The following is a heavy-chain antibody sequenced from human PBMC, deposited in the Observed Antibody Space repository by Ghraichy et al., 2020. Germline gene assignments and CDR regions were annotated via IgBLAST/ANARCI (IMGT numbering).Heavy chain of an antibody. D-gene: IGHD2-15*01. V-gene: IGHV4-39*01. CDR1: GGSISSSSYY. Sequence: SETRSLTCTVSGGSISSSSYYWGWIRQPPGKGLEWIGSIYYSGSTYYNPSLKSRVTISVDTSKNQFSLKLSSVTAADTAVYYCARHLLGNGWFDPWGQGTLVTVSS. J-gene: IGHJ5*02. CDR2: IYYSGST. CDR3: ARHLLGNGWFDP.